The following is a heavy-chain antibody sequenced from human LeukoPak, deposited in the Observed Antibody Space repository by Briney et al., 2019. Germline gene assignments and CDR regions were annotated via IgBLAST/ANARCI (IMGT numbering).Heavy chain of an antibody. CDR2: ILAGSGGTT. CDR3: VRNDILTGHTNWYLEY. J-gene: IGHJ4*02. CDR1: GFTFNNYA. Sequence: GASLRLSCAASGFTFNNYAMSWVRQAPGKGLEWVSVILAGSGGTTHYPESVRGRVTTSRDNSKNTVYLQMNSLRVEDTAIYYCVRNDILTGHTNWYLEYWGQGTLVTVSS. D-gene: IGHD3-9*01. V-gene: IGHV3-23*01.